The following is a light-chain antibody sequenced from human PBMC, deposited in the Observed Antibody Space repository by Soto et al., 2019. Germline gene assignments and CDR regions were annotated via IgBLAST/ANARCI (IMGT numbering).Light chain of an antibody. CDR1: QSISSSF. CDR2: AAS. Sequence: EIVLTQSPGTLSLSPGERATLSCRASQSISSSFLAWYQQKPGQAPRLLIYAASSRATGIPDRFSGSGSGTDFTLTISRLETEDFAVYYCQQYINSPPTFGRGTKVEIK. J-gene: IGKJ4*01. CDR3: QQYINSPPT. V-gene: IGKV3-20*01.